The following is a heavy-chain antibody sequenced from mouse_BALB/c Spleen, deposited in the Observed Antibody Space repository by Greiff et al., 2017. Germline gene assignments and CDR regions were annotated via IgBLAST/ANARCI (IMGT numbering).Heavy chain of an antibody. V-gene: IGHV1S81*02. CDR3: AFYGNYGDYAMDY. CDR2: INPSNGRT. D-gene: IGHD2-1*01. Sequence: VQLHQPGAELVKPGASVKLSCKASGYTFTSYWMHWVKQRPGQGLEWIGEINPSNGRTNYNEKFKSKATLTVDKSSSTAYMQLSSLTSEDSAVYYCAFYGNYGDYAMDYWGQGTSVTVSS. CDR1: GYTFTSYW. J-gene: IGHJ4*01.